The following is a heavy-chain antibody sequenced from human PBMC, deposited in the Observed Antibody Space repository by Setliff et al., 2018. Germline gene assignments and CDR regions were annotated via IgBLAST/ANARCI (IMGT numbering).Heavy chain of an antibody. CDR3: ARVFFGVNDGLYHYFYMDI. Sequence: ASVKVSCKASGYTFTSYDINWVRQATGQGLEWMGWMNPTSGNTGYAQKFQGRVTMTRNTSISTAYMELRSLRSDDTAVYYCARVFFGVNDGLYHYFYMDIWGKGTTVTV. CDR2: MNPTSGNT. V-gene: IGHV1-8*01. D-gene: IGHD3-10*01. J-gene: IGHJ6*03. CDR1: GYTFTSYD.